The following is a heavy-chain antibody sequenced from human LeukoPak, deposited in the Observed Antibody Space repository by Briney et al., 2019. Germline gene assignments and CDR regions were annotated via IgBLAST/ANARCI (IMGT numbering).Heavy chain of an antibody. CDR2: IIPIFGTA. D-gene: IGHD6-13*01. Sequence: SVKVSCKASGYTFTDYYMHWIRQAPGQGLEWMGWIIPIFGTANYAQKFQGRVTITADESTSTAYMELSSLRSEDTAVYYCARLGMRQQHPWSGSSYYYYYMDVWGKGTTVTVSS. V-gene: IGHV1-69*13. J-gene: IGHJ6*03. CDR1: GYTFTDYY. CDR3: ARLGMRQQHPWSGSSYYYYYMDV.